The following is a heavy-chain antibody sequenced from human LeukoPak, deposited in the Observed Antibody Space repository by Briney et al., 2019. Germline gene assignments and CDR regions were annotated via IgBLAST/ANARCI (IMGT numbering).Heavy chain of an antibody. Sequence: PSETLSLTCTISGDSLGTYYWTWIRQPPGKGLEWIGYIYLGVSTNYNPSLQNRATLSVDTSKKQFSLRLTSLTAPYTAAYYCARWALKGYYADVWGTGTTVIVSS. CDR3: ARWALKGYYADV. D-gene: IGHD2-2*01. CDR2: IYLGVST. J-gene: IGHJ6*04. CDR1: GDSLGTYY. V-gene: IGHV4-4*09.